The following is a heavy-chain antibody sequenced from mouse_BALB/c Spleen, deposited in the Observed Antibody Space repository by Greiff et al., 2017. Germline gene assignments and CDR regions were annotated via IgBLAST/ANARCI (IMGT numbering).Heavy chain of an antibody. V-gene: IGHV1-54*01. CDR2: INPGSGGT. J-gene: IGHJ4*01. D-gene: IGHD2-14*01. CDR1: GYAFTNYL. CDR3: ATWGVLYAMDY. Sequence: VQLQESGAELVRPGTSVKVSCKASGYAFTNYLIEWVKQRPGQGLEWIGVINPGSGGTNYNEKFKGKATLTADKSSSTAYMQLSSLTSDDSAVYFCATWGVLYAMDYWGQGTSVTVSS.